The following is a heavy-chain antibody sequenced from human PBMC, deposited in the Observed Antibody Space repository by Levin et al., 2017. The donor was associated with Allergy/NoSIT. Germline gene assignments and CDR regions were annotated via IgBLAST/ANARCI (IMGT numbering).Heavy chain of an antibody. J-gene: IGHJ4*02. CDR1: GGSFSGYY. Sequence: NASETLSLTCAVYGGSFSGYYWSWIRQPPGKGLEWIGEINHSGSTNYNPSLKSRVTISVDTSKNQFSLKLSSVTAADTAVYYCARGLGRDLIVVVPAAMEWDYWGQGTLVTVSS. CDR2: INHSGST. D-gene: IGHD2-2*01. CDR3: ARGLGRDLIVVVPAAMEWDY. V-gene: IGHV4-34*01.